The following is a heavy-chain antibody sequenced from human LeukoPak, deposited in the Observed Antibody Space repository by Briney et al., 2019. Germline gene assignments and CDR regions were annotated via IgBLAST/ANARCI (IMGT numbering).Heavy chain of an antibody. Sequence: GASVKVSCKASGGTFSSYAISWVRQAPGQGLEWMGGIIPTFGTANYAQKFQGRVTITADKSTSTAYMELSSLRSEDTAVYYCARGDYGDYISDYYYYGMDVWGKGTTVTVSS. V-gene: IGHV1-69*06. D-gene: IGHD4-17*01. CDR1: GGTFSSYA. CDR2: IIPTFGTA. CDR3: ARGDYGDYISDYYYYGMDV. J-gene: IGHJ6*04.